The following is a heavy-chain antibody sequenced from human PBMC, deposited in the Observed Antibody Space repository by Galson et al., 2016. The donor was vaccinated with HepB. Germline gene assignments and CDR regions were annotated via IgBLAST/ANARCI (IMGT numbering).Heavy chain of an antibody. J-gene: IGHJ4*02. D-gene: IGHD2-21*01. CDR2: IKEGGSEK. V-gene: IGHV3-7*01. Sequence: SLRLSCAASGFTFSSYWMSWVRQAPGKGLEWVANIKEGGSEKYYVDSVKGRFTISRDNDKNSLYLQMSSLRAEDTAVYYSARKGCGDNDYWGQGTLVTVSS. CDR3: ARKGCGDNDY. CDR1: GFTFSSYW.